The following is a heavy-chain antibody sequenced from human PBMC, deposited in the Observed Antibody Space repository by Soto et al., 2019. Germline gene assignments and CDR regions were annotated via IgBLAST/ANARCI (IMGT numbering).Heavy chain of an antibody. CDR3: ARDAGNYDILTGYYTQNWFDP. V-gene: IGHV3-33*01. CDR1: GFTFSSYG. CDR2: IWYDGSNK. Sequence: PGGSLRLSCAASGFTFSSYGMHWVRQAPGKGLEWVAVIWYDGSNKYYADSVKGRFTISRDNSKNTLYLQMNSLRAEDTAVYYCARDAGNYDILTGYYTQNWFDPWGQGTLVTVSS. D-gene: IGHD3-9*01. J-gene: IGHJ5*02.